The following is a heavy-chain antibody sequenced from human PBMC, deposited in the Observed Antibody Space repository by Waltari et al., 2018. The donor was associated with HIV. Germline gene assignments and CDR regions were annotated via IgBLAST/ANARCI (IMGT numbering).Heavy chain of an antibody. CDR2: INPNRGGT. Sequence: QVQLVQSGAEVKKRGASVKVSCKASGYTFTAYYMHWVRQAPGQGLEWIGRINPNRGGTNYAQKVQGRVTMTRDTAISTAYMELSRLRSDDTAVYYCARRGSSGSYWFDPWGQGTLVTVSS. CDR1: GYTFTAYY. V-gene: IGHV1-2*06. J-gene: IGHJ5*02. CDR3: ARRGSSGSYWFDP. D-gene: IGHD1-26*01.